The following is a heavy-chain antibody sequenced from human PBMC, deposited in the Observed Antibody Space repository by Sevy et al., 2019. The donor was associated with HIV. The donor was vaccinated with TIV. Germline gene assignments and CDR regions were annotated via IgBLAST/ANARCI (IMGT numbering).Heavy chain of an antibody. CDR2: ISSSGTII. V-gene: IGHV3-11*01. Sequence: GGSLRLSCAASGLNVSDYFMTWIRQAPGKRPEWVAYISSSGTIIYYAGSVKGRFTISRDNAKNSLYLQMNSLRVEDTAMYYCARDLASGSFFSLYFDHWGQGALVTVSS. CDR3: ARDLASGSFFSLYFDH. CDR1: GLNVSDYF. D-gene: IGHD3-10*01. J-gene: IGHJ4*02.